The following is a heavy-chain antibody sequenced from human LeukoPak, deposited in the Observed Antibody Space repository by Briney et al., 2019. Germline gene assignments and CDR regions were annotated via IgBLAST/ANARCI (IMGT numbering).Heavy chain of an antibody. V-gene: IGHV4-4*02. Sequence: SGTLSLTCAVSGGSISSSNWWSWVRQPPGKGLEWIGEIYHSGSTNYNPSLNPSLKSRVTISVDKSKNQFSLKLNSVTAADTAVYYCARAPEGTTYYYYMDVWGKGTTVTVSS. D-gene: IGHD1-7*01. CDR3: ARAPEGTTYYYYMDV. CDR2: IYHSGST. CDR1: GGSISSSNW. J-gene: IGHJ6*03.